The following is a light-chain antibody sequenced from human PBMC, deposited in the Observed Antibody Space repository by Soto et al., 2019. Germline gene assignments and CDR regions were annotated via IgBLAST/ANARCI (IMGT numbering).Light chain of an antibody. CDR3: RSYISSSTSHV. Sequence: QSALTQPASVSGSPGQSITISCTGTSSDVGGYNFVSWYQQHPGKAPKLIIYDVSNRPSGVSNRFSGSKSGNTASLTISGLQAEDEADYYCRSYISSSTSHVFGTGTKVTVL. CDR2: DVS. V-gene: IGLV2-14*01. CDR1: SSDVGGYNF. J-gene: IGLJ1*01.